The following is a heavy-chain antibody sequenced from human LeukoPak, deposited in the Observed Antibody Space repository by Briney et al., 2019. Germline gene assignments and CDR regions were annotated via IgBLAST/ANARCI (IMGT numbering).Heavy chain of an antibody. J-gene: IGHJ4*02. CDR3: AKEKLPSGYSFLTDY. Sequence: PGRSLRLSCAASGFTFNSYGMHWVRQAPGKGLEWVAVISYDGPNKYYADSVKGRFTISRDDSKSTLYLQMNSLRPEDTAVYYCAKEKLPSGYSFLTDYWGQGTLVTVSP. V-gene: IGHV3-30*18. D-gene: IGHD5-18*01. CDR1: GFTFNSYG. CDR2: ISYDGPNK.